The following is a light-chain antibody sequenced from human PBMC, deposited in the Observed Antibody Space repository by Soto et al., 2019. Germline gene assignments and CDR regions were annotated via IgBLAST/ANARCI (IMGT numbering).Light chain of an antibody. V-gene: IGLV2-14*01. CDR1: SSDVGVYNY. CDR3: SSYTSSSTFYV. CDR2: DVS. J-gene: IGLJ1*01. Sequence: QSVLTQPASVSGSPGQPITISGTGTSSDVGVYNYVSWYQQHPGKAPKLMIYDVSNRPSGVSNRCSGSKSGNTASLTISGLQAEDEAEYYCSSYTSSSTFYVFGTGTKLTVL.